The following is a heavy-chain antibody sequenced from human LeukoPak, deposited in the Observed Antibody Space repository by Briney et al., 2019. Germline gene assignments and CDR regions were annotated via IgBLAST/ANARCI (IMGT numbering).Heavy chain of an antibody. Sequence: PGGSLRLSCAASGFTFSRLAMTWVRQAPGKGLEWVSTISSRGSYYADPVKGRFIISRDNSRNTLDLQMNSLRAEDTAVYYCAKDHESDGYPCLDHWGQGALVVVSS. J-gene: IGHJ4*02. CDR2: ISSRGS. CDR1: GFTFSRLA. CDR3: AKDHESDGYPCLDH. V-gene: IGHV3-23*01. D-gene: IGHD3-22*01.